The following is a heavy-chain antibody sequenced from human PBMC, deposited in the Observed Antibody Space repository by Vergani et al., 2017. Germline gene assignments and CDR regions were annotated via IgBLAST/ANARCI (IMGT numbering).Heavy chain of an antibody. V-gene: IGHV3-9*01. J-gene: IGHJ3*02. CDR2: ISWNSGSI. Sequence: EVQLVESGGGLVQPGGSLRLSCAASGFTFSSYSMNWVRQAPGKGLEWVSGISWNSGSIGYADSVKGRFTISRDNAKNSLYLQMNSLRAEDTALYYCAKGIDCSSTSCYSPWNAFDIWGQGTMVTVSS. D-gene: IGHD2-2*01. CDR3: AKGIDCSSTSCYSPWNAFDI. CDR1: GFTFSSYS.